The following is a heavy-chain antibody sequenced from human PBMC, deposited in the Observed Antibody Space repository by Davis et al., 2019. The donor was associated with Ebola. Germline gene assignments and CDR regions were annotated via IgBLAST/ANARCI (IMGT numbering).Heavy chain of an antibody. J-gene: IGHJ4*02. CDR2: IYYSGST. V-gene: IGHV4-59*01. CDR3: ASVAYSSGWGAIDY. CDR1: GGSISSSY. Sequence: SETLSLTCTVSGGSISSSYWSWIRQPPGKGLEWIGYIYYSGSTNYNPSLKSRVTISVDTSKNQFSLKLSSVTAADTAVYYCASVAYSSGWGAIDYWGQGTLVTVSS. D-gene: IGHD6-19*01.